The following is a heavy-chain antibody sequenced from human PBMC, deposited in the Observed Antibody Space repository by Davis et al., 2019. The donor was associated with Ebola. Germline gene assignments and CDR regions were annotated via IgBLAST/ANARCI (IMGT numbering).Heavy chain of an antibody. CDR3: TTPGGQDSGYDVFDI. J-gene: IGHJ3*02. CDR1: GYTFTAYY. D-gene: IGHD5-12*01. V-gene: IGHV1-46*03. CDR2: VNPIGGVT. Sequence: AASVKVSCKASGYTFTAYYIHWVRQAPGQGLEWMGVVNPIGGVTTFAQKFQDRVTMTRDTSTSTVYMDLSSLRSEDTALYYCTTPGGQDSGYDVFDIWGQGTMVTVSS.